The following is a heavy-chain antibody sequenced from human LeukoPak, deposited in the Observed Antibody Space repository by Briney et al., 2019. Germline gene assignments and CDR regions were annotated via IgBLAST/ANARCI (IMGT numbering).Heavy chain of an antibody. D-gene: IGHD6-13*01. J-gene: IGHJ5*02. Sequence: PGGSLRLSCAASGFTFSSYSMNWVRQAPGKGLEWVSSISSSSSYIYYADSVKGRFTIFRDNAKNSLYLQMNSLRAEDTAVYYCARDGNEQQLVSGVVARSTWGQGTLVTVSS. CDR2: ISSSSSYI. CDR1: GFTFSSYS. V-gene: IGHV3-21*01. CDR3: ARDGNEQQLVSGVVARST.